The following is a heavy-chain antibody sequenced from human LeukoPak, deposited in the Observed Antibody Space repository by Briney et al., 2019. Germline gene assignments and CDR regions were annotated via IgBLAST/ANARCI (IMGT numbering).Heavy chain of an antibody. CDR2: ISGSGGST. J-gene: IGHJ4*02. V-gene: IGHV3-23*01. CDR1: GFTFSSYA. CDR3: AKDSPNYYDSSGYSDYRNYFDY. Sequence: PGGSLRLSCAASGFTFSSYAMSWVRQAPGKGLEWVSAISGSGGSTYYADSVKGRFTISRDNSKNTLYLQMNSLRAEDTAVYYCAKDSPNYYDSSGYSDYRNYFDYWGQGTLVTVSS. D-gene: IGHD3-22*01.